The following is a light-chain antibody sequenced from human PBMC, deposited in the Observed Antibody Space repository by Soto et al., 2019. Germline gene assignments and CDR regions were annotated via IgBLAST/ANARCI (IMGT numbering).Light chain of an antibody. Sequence: QSVLTQPPSASGSPGQSVTISCTGTSSDVGGYNYVSWYQQHPGKAPKLMIYEVSKWPSGVPDRFSGSKSGNTASLTVSGLHAEEEDDYYCSSFAASNTVVFGGGTKLTVL. V-gene: IGLV2-8*01. J-gene: IGLJ2*01. CDR3: SSFAASNTVV. CDR1: SSDVGGYNY. CDR2: EVS.